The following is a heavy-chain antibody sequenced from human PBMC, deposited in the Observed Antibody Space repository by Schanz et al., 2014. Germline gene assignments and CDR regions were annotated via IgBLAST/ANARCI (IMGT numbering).Heavy chain of an antibody. J-gene: IGHJ4*02. D-gene: IGHD5-12*01. Sequence: ESGGGVVQPGRSLRLSCAASGFTFSSYGMHWVRQAPGKGLEWVGVISYDGSKKSYADSVKGRFTISRDNSKNTLYLQLNSLRAEDTAVYYCARDFHGYGPHLDYWGQGSLVTVSS. CDR1: GFTFSSYG. CDR3: ARDFHGYGPHLDY. V-gene: IGHV3-30*03. CDR2: ISYDGSKK.